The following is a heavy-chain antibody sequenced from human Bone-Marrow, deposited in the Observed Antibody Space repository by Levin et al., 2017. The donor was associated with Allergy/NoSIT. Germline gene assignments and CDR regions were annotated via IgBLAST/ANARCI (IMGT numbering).Heavy chain of an antibody. CDR2: MSGSGDDT. Sequence: GGSLRLSCVASGFPFDVYAMTWVRQAPGKGLEWVSSMSGSGDDTYYADSVKGRFTISRDNSKKTLYLRMNSLKVEATAVYYCAKDKRGDDYGSGTNFDSWGQGTLVTVSS. J-gene: IGHJ4*02. D-gene: IGHD3-10*01. V-gene: IGHV3-23*01. CDR1: GFPFDVYA. CDR3: AKDKRGDDYGSGTNFDS.